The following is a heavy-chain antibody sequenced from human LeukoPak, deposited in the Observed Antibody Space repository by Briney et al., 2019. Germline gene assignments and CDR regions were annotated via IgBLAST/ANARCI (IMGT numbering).Heavy chain of an antibody. CDR1: GYTLTSYG. D-gene: IGHD3-10*01. J-gene: IGHJ3*02. CDR3: ARVNLLWSGDI. V-gene: IGHV1-18*01. Sequence: ASVKVSCKASGYTLTSYGISWVRQAPGQGLEWMGWISAYDGNANDAQKLQGRATMTTDTPTSTAYIALTSPRSADTAVYYCARVNLLWSGDIWGQGTMVTVSS. CDR2: ISAYDGNA.